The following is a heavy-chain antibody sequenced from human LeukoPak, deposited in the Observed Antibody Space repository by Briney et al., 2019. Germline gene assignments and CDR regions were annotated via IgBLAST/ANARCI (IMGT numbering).Heavy chain of an antibody. D-gene: IGHD6-13*01. Sequence: GGSLRLSCAASGFTFSTYWMSWVRQAPGKGLEWVANIKQDGSEKYYVGSVKGRFTISRDNAKNSLYLQMNSLRAEDTAMYYCARDSAGNDYWGQGALVTVSS. CDR2: IKQDGSEK. CDR3: ARDSAGNDY. J-gene: IGHJ4*02. CDR1: GFTFSTYW. V-gene: IGHV3-7*01.